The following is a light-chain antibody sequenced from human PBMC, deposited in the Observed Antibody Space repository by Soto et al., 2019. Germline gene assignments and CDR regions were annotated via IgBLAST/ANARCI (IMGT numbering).Light chain of an antibody. CDR1: QNINSY. CDR2: DAS. V-gene: IGKV3-11*01. J-gene: IGKJ4*01. Sequence: EIVLTQSPATLSLSPGERATLSCWASQNINSYLAWYQQKPCQAPRLLIYDASNRATGIPARFSCGGSATAFTLPIGSLEAEDFGVYYCHQRSTWPRTFGGGTKLEVK. CDR3: HQRSTWPRT.